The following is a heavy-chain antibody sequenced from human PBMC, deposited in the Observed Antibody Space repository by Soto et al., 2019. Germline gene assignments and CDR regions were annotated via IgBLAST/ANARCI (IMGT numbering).Heavy chain of an antibody. CDR3: ARDNGTLAVAGKQLDY. CDR2: IIPIFGTA. Sequence: SVKVSCKASGGTFSSYAISWVRQAPGQGLEWMGGIIPIFGTANYAQKFQGRVTITADESTSTAYMELSSLRSEDTAVYYCARDNGTLAVAGKQLDYWGEGTLVTVSS. CDR1: GGTFSSYA. V-gene: IGHV1-69*13. D-gene: IGHD6-19*01. J-gene: IGHJ4*02.